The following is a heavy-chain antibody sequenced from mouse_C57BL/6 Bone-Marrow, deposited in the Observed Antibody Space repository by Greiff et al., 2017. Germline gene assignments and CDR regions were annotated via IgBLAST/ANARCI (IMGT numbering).Heavy chain of an antibody. J-gene: IGHJ3*01. V-gene: IGHV14-4*01. CDR2: IDPENGDT. Sequence: VQLQQSGAELVRPGASVKLSCTASGFNIKDDYMHWVKQRPEQGLEWIGWIDPENGDTEYASKFQGKATITADTSSNTAYLQLSSLTSEDTAVYYCTTRGLLDSSGYVAYWGQGTLVTVSA. CDR3: TTRGLLDSSGYVAY. D-gene: IGHD3-2*02. CDR1: GFNIKDDY.